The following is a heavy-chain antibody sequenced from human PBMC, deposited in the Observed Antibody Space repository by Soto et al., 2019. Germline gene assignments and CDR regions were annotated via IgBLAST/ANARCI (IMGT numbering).Heavy chain of an antibody. CDR1: VGSVSSGSYY. Sequence: QVQLQESGPGLVKPSETLSLTCTVSVGSVSSGSYYWSWIRQPPGKGLEWIGYIYYSGTTNYNPSLKSRAPISVDTSKHQFSLKLSSVTAADTAVYYCATYYDILTGYSGWGQGTLVTVSS. V-gene: IGHV4-61*01. D-gene: IGHD3-9*01. J-gene: IGHJ4*02. CDR2: IYYSGTT. CDR3: ATYYDILTGYSG.